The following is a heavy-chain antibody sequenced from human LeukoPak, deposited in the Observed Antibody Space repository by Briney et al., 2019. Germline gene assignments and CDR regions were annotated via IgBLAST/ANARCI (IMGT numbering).Heavy chain of an antibody. CDR3: ARDLAWGYVEQRLGWLDP. D-gene: IGHD1/OR15-1a*01. J-gene: IGHJ5*02. Sequence: ASVKVSCKASGYIFTDYGITWVRQAPGQGLEWMGWISAYNGNTNYAQKFQGRFTMTTDTSTTTAYMELRSLRFDDTAVYYCARDLAWGYVEQRLGWLDPWGQGALVTVSS. CDR1: GYIFTDYG. CDR2: ISAYNGNT. V-gene: IGHV1-18*01.